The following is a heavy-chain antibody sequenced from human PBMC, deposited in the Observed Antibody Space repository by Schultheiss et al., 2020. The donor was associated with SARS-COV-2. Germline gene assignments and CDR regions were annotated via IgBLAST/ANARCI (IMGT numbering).Heavy chain of an antibody. CDR2: IYHSGST. D-gene: IGHD1-26*01. CDR1: GGSISSGGYS. J-gene: IGHJ4*02. V-gene: IGHV4-30-2*01. Sequence: SQTLSLTCAVSGGSISSGGYSWSWIRQPPGKGLEWIGYIYHSGSTYYNPSLKSRVTISVDTSKNQFSLKLSSVTAADTAVYYCARGSVVGATNYFDYWGQGTLVTVAS. CDR3: ARGSVVGATNYFDY.